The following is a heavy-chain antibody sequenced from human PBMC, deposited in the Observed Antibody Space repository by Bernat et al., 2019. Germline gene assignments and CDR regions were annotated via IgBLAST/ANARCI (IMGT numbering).Heavy chain of an antibody. V-gene: IGHV3-74*02. CDR3: ARGGGNTRIDF. J-gene: IGHJ4*02. D-gene: IGHD4-23*01. Sequence: EVQLVESGGGLVQPGGSLRLSCAASGFTFSSYAMSWVRQAPGKGLEWVSRIKTDGSSTSYADSVKGRFTISRDNAKNTLYLQMNSLRAEDTAVYYCARGGGNTRIDFWGQGTLVTVSS. CDR2: IKTDGSST. CDR1: GFTFSSYA.